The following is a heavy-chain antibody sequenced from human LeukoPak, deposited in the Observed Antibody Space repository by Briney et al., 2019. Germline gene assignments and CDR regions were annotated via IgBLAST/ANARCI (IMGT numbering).Heavy chain of an antibody. Sequence: SETLSLTCTVSGGSISSSSYYWGWIRQPPGKGLEWIGSIYYSGSTYYNPSLKSRVTISVDTSKNQFSLKLSSVTAADTAVYYCARVLSSRVTYFDYWGQGTLVTVSS. CDR2: IYYSGST. V-gene: IGHV4-39*01. CDR3: ARVLSSRVTYFDY. D-gene: IGHD6-13*01. CDR1: GGSISSSSYY. J-gene: IGHJ4*02.